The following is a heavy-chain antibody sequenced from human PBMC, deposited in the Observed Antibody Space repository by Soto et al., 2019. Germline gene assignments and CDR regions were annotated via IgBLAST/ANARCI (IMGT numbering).Heavy chain of an antibody. CDR1: GGSLSGYY. Sequence: QVQLQQWGGGLLKPSETLSLTCAVYGGSLSGYYGNWIRQSPGKGLEWTGEINHSGSTNYNQSHKIRFTISIDTSKNQFSLKLSSVTAADTAVYDCASTRNLDVWGQGTTVIVSS. D-gene: IGHD1-1*01. V-gene: IGHV4-34*01. CDR2: INHSGST. J-gene: IGHJ6*02. CDR3: ASTRNLDV.